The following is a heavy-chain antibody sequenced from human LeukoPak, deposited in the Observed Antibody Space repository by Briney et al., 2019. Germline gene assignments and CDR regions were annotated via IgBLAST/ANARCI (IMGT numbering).Heavy chain of an antibody. Sequence: GGSLRLSCAASGFTFSGYAMSWVRQAPGKGLEWVSAISGSGGSTYYADSVKGRFTISRDNSKNTLYLQMNSLRAEDTAVYYCAKGPLYYDFWSGYYFDYWGQGTLVTVSS. V-gene: IGHV3-23*01. CDR2: ISGSGGST. J-gene: IGHJ4*02. CDR1: GFTFSGYA. CDR3: AKGPLYYDFWSGYYFDY. D-gene: IGHD3-3*01.